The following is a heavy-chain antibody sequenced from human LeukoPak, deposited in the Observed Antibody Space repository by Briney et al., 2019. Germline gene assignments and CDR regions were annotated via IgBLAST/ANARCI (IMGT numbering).Heavy chain of an antibody. CDR3: ARDQNLVTLVWEAPWYFDL. D-gene: IGHD1-26*01. Sequence: PSETLSLTCTVSGGSISSGSYYWGWIRQPPGKGLEWIGTIYHSGSTYYKPSLKSRVTISVDTSKNQFSLKLSSVTAADTAVYYCARDQNLVTLVWEAPWYFDLWGRGTLVTVSS. V-gene: IGHV4-39*07. J-gene: IGHJ2*01. CDR2: IYHSGST. CDR1: GGSISSGSYY.